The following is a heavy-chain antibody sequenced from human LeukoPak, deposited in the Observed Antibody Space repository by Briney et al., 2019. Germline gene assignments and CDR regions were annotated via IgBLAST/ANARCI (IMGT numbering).Heavy chain of an antibody. CDR3: ARHYNPLDIVATIDYYYYGMDV. J-gene: IGHJ6*02. Sequence: GESLKISCKGSGYSFTSYWIGWVRQMPGKGLEWMGIIYPGDSDTRYSPSFQGQVTISADKSISTAYLQWSSLKASDTAMYYCARHYNPLDIVATIDYYYYGMDVWGQGTTVTVSS. CDR2: IYPGDSDT. D-gene: IGHD5-12*01. V-gene: IGHV5-51*01. CDR1: GYSFTSYW.